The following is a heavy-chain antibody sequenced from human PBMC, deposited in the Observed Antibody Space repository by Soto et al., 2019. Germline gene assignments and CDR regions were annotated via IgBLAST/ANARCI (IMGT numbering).Heavy chain of an antibody. D-gene: IGHD3-3*01. CDR1: GFTFSSYA. V-gene: IGHV3-23*01. CDR3: AKDITIFGVVIIQPYYYGMDV. CDR2: ISGSGGST. J-gene: IGHJ6*02. Sequence: GGSLRLSCAASGFTFSSYAMSWVRQAPGKGLEWVSAISGSGGSTYCADSVKGRFTISRDNSKNTLYLQMNSLRAEDTAVYYCAKDITIFGVVIIQPYYYGMDVWGQGTTVTVSS.